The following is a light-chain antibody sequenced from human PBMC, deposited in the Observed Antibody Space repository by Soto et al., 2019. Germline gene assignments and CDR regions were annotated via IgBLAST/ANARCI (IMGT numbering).Light chain of an antibody. Sequence: QSALTQPASVSGSPGQSITISCTGTSSDVGGYNYVSWYQHHPGKAPVLMIYDVTNRPSGVSDRFSGSKSGNTASLTISGLQAEDEADYFCSSLASTWTYVFGTGTKLTVL. CDR1: SSDVGGYNY. CDR2: DVT. J-gene: IGLJ1*01. V-gene: IGLV2-14*03. CDR3: SSLASTWTYV.